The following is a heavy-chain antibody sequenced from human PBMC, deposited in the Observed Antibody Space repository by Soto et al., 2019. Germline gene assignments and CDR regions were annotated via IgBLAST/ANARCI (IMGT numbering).Heavy chain of an antibody. V-gene: IGHV3-23*01. Sequence: GGSLRLSCAASGFTFSSYAMSWARQAPGKGLEWVSAISGSGGSTYYADSVKGRFTISRDNSKNTLYLQMNSLRAEDTAVYYCAKDSGYCSSTSCYWFDPWGQGTLVTVSS. J-gene: IGHJ5*02. D-gene: IGHD2-2*01. CDR3: AKDSGYCSSTSCYWFDP. CDR2: ISGSGGST. CDR1: GFTFSSYA.